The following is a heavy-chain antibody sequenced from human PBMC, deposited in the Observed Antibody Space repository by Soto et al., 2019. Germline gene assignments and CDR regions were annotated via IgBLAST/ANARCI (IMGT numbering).Heavy chain of an antibody. D-gene: IGHD1-7*01. CDR3: ARSNYVTYFDY. CDR1: GDSINSDKYY. CDR2: IYYRGNT. V-gene: IGHV4-39*07. Sequence: TSETLSLTCSVSGDSINSDKYYWGWIHQPPGKGLEWIGSIYYRGNTYYNPSLKSRVTISVDTSKNQFSLKLSSVTAADTAVYYFARSNYVTYFDYWGQGTLVTVSS. J-gene: IGHJ4*02.